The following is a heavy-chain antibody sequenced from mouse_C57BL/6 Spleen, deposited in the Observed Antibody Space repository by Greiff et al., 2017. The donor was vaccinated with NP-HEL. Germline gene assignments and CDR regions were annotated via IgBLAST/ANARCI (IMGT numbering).Heavy chain of an antibody. CDR3: ARGGYYDYDAWFAY. D-gene: IGHD2-4*01. Sequence: EVHLVESGGGLVKPGGSLKLSCAASGFTFSSYAMSWVRQTPEKRLEWVATISDGGSYTYYPDNVKGRFTISRDNAKNNLYLQMSHLKSEDTAMYYCARGGYYDYDAWFAYWGQGTLVTVSA. V-gene: IGHV5-4*01. CDR2: ISDGGSYT. J-gene: IGHJ3*01. CDR1: GFTFSSYA.